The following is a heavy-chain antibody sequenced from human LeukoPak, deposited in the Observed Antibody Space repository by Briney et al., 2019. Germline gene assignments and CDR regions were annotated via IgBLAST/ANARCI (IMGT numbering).Heavy chain of an antibody. Sequence: GGSLRLSCAASAFTFSNYYMSWVRQVPRQALDSVANIKPDGSDKSYVDYVKGRFTISRDNAENSLYLQLSSLRVDDTAVYFCARDREVGATIHDYWGQGTLVTVSS. J-gene: IGHJ4*02. V-gene: IGHV3-7*01. CDR3: ARDREVGATIHDY. D-gene: IGHD1-26*01. CDR1: AFTFSNYY. CDR2: IKPDGSDK.